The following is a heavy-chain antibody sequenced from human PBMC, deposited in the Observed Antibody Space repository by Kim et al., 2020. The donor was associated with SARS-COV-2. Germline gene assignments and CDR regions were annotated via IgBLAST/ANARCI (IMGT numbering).Heavy chain of an antibody. J-gene: IGHJ1*01. CDR2: IHGRGNST. D-gene: IGHD1-1*01. V-gene: IGHV3-23*01. CDR3: VKGAWVDDSCSFQ. Sequence: GGSLRLSCVASGFSFGTYDMSWVRQAPGKGLEWVSVIHGRGNSTYYADSVKGRFTVSSDSSKNTLYLQMNSLRADDTAVYYCVKGAWVDDSCSFQ. CDR1: GFSFGTYD.